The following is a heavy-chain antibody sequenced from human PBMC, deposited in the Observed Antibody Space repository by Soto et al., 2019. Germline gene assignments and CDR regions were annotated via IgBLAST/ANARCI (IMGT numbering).Heavy chain of an antibody. CDR2: ISYDGSNK. Sequence: GGSLRLSCAASGFTFSSYGMHWVRQAPGKGLEWVAVISYDGSNKYYADSVKGRFTISRDNSKNTLYPQMNSLRAEDTAVYYCAKDGQRYFDWLLSPSYYFDYWGQGTLVTVSS. V-gene: IGHV3-30*18. D-gene: IGHD3-9*01. J-gene: IGHJ4*02. CDR3: AKDGQRYFDWLLSPSYYFDY. CDR1: GFTFSSYG.